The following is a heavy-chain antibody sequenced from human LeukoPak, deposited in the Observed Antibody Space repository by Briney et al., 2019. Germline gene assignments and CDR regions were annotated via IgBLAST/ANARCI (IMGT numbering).Heavy chain of an antibody. CDR3: YSYYYDSSGFNAFDI. J-gene: IGHJ3*02. CDR2: IYYSGST. V-gene: IGHV4-39*07. Sequence: SETLSLTCTVSGGSISSSSYYWGWIRQPPGKGLEWIGSIYYSGSTCYNPSLKSRVTISVDTSKNQFSLKLSSVTAADTAVYYSYSYYYDSSGFNAFDIWGQGTMVTVSS. D-gene: IGHD3-22*01. CDR1: GGSISSSSYY.